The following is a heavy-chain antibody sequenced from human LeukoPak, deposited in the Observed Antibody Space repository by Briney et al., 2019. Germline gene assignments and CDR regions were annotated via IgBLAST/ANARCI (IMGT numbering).Heavy chain of an antibody. V-gene: IGHV3-23*01. CDR1: GFTFSTYA. D-gene: IGHD7-27*01. CDR3: VRGDWGSGY. Sequence: GGSLRLSCAASGFTFSTYAMSWVRQAPGKGLEWVSAISDSGSSTYYADSVKGRFTISRDTAKNTLYLQMNSLRADDTAVYYCVRGDWGSGYWGQGTLVTVSS. J-gene: IGHJ4*02. CDR2: ISDSGSST.